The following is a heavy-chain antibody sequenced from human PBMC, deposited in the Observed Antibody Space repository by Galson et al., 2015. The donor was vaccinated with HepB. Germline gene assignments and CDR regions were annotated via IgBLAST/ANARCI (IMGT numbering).Heavy chain of an antibody. D-gene: IGHD3-3*01. J-gene: IGHJ4*02. CDR1: GFTFSSYS. CDR2: ISSSSSYI. Sequence: SLRLSCAASGFTFSSYSMNWVRQAPGKGLEWVSSISSSSSYIYYADSVKGRFTISRDNAKNSLYLQMNSPRAEDTAVYYCARMGTANDLTYYDFWSGYYNPNWGQGTLVTVSS. CDR3: ARMGTANDLTYYDFWSGYYNPN. V-gene: IGHV3-21*01.